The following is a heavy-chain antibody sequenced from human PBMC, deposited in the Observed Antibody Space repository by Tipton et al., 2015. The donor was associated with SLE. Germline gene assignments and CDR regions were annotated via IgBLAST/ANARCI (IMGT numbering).Heavy chain of an antibody. J-gene: IGHJ4*02. D-gene: IGHD6-13*01. V-gene: IGHV4-59*01. CDR1: GGSIGSYY. CDR3: ARYSSSWPFDY. Sequence: GLVKPSETLSLTCTVSGGSIGSYYWSWIRQPPGKGLEWIGYIYYSGSTNYNPSLKSRVTISVDTSKNQFSLKLSSVTAADTAVNYCARYSSSWPFDYWGQGTLVTVSS. CDR2: IYYSGST.